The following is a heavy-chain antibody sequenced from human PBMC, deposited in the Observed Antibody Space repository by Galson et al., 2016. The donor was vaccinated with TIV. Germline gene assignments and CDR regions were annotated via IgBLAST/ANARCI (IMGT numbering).Heavy chain of an antibody. Sequence: SVKVSCKASGYNFIGYYMHCVRQAPGQGLEWMGWIIPNSGGTNYAQKFQGRVTITRDKSMRTAYMELSRLRSDDTADYYCARGVAVAGYFDYWGQGTLVTVSS. CDR2: IIPNSGGT. D-gene: IGHD6-19*01. CDR1: GYNFIGYY. CDR3: ARGVAVAGYFDY. V-gene: IGHV1-2*02. J-gene: IGHJ4*02.